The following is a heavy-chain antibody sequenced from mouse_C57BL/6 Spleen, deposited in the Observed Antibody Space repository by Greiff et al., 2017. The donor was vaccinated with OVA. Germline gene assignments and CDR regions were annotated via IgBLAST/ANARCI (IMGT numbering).Heavy chain of an antibody. J-gene: IGHJ4*01. CDR3: ANSWESFYAMDY. CDR1: GYTFTSYN. D-gene: IGHD4-1*01. Sequence: QVQLKESGAELVRPGASVKMSCKASGYTFTSYNMHWVKQTPRQGLEWIGAIYPGNGDTSYNQKFKGKATLTVDKSSSTAYMQLSSLTSEDSAVYFCANSWESFYAMDYWGQGTSVTVSS. CDR2: IYPGNGDT. V-gene: IGHV1-12*01.